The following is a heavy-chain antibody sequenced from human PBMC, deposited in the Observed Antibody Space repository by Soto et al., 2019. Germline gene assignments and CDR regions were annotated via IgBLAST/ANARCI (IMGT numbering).Heavy chain of an antibody. D-gene: IGHD3-22*01. CDR2: IYSGGST. V-gene: IGHV3-66*01. J-gene: IGHJ4*02. Sequence: GGSLRLSCAASGFTVSSNYMSWVRQAPGKGLEWVSVIYSGGSTYYADSVKGRFTISRDNSKNTLYLQMNSLRAEDTAVYYCARADYYDSSGYFPESSAFDYWGQGTLVTVSS. CDR3: ARADYYDSSGYFPESSAFDY. CDR1: GFTVSSNY.